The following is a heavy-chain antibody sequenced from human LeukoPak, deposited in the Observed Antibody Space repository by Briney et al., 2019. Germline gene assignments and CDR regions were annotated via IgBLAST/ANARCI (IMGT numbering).Heavy chain of an antibody. CDR3: ARDQRGSYIF. J-gene: IGHJ4*02. Sequence: SETLSLTCTVSGGSISSYYWSWIRQPPGKGLEWIGYIYYSGSTNYNPSLKSRVTMSVDTSKNQFSLKLSSVTAADTAVYYCARDQRGSYIFWSQGTLVTVSS. CDR2: IYYSGST. V-gene: IGHV4-59*12. D-gene: IGHD1-26*01. CDR1: GGSISSYY.